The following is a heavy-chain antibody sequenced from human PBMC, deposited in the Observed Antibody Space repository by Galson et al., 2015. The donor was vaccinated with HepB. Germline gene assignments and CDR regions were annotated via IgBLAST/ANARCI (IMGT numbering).Heavy chain of an antibody. Sequence: TLSLTCAVSGGSISSDGYSWSWIRQPPGKGLEWIGYIYYSGSTYYNPSLKSRVTISVDTSKNQFSLKLSSVTAADTAVYYCARDLDSSGYYYSWGQGTLVTVSS. CDR1: GGSISSDGYS. CDR2: IYYSGST. J-gene: IGHJ4*02. CDR3: ARDLDSSGYYYS. V-gene: IGHV4-30-4*07. D-gene: IGHD3-22*01.